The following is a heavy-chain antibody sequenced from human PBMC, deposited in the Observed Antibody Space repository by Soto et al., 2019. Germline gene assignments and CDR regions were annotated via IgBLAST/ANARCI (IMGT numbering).Heavy chain of an antibody. CDR1: GFAFSNYW. CDR2: VNSDGDTT. D-gene: IGHD5-12*01. J-gene: IGHJ6*02. CDR3: ASNYAYAEGYYFYGIDV. V-gene: IGHV3-74*01. Sequence: PGGSVRLCGADCGFAFSNYWMHWVQQAPGKGLVWVSRVNSDGDTTYYADSVKGRFTISRDNAKNTLHLQMNSLGAEDTAVYYCASNYAYAEGYYFYGIDVWGQGTTVTVSS.